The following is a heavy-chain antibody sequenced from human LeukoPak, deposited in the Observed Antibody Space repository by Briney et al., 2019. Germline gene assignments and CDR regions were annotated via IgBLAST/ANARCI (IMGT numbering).Heavy chain of an antibody. V-gene: IGHV3-48*01. CDR1: GFTFSSYS. Sequence: GGSLRLSCAASGFTFSSYSMNWVRQAPGKGLEWVSYISSSSSTIYYADSVKGRFTISRDNAKNSLYLQMNSLRAEDKAVYYCARAPPCSGGSCYPFDYWGQGTLVTVSS. CDR2: ISSSSSTI. J-gene: IGHJ4*02. D-gene: IGHD2-15*01. CDR3: ARAPPCSGGSCYPFDY.